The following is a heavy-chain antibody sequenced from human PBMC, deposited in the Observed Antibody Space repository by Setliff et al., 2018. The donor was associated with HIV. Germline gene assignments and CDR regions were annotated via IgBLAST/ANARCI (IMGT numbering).Heavy chain of an antibody. CDR3: ATKAYCGGDCYYLTHAFDI. Sequence: GESLKISCAASGFTFSSYAMSWVRQAPGKGLEWVSAISGSGGSTYYADSVKGRFTISRDNSKNTLYLQMNSLRAEDTAVYYCATKAYCGGDCYYLTHAFDIWGQGTMVTVSS. V-gene: IGHV3-23*01. D-gene: IGHD2-21*02. CDR1: GFTFSSYA. CDR2: ISGSGGST. J-gene: IGHJ3*02.